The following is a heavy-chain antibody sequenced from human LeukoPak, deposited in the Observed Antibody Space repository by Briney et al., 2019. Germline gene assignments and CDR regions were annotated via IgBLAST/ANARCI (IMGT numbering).Heavy chain of an antibody. V-gene: IGHV3-7*01. J-gene: IGHJ4*02. CDR2: IKQDGSEK. Sequence: PGGSLRLSCAASGFDFSNYWMSWVRQAPGKGLEWVANIKQDGSEKYYVDSVKGRFTISRDNAKNSLYMQMNSLRAGDTAVYFCARDRWGYSYGGDWGQGTLVTVSS. CDR1: GFDFSNYW. CDR3: ARDRWGYSYGGD. D-gene: IGHD5-18*01.